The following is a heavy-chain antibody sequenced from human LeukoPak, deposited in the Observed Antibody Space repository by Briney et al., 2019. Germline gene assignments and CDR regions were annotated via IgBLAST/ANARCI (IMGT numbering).Heavy chain of an antibody. CDR1: GGSISSYY. J-gene: IGHJ4*02. CDR2: IYHSGST. CDR3: ARDTGIAAAGPTYYFDY. Sequence: SETLSLTCTVSGGSISSYYWSWIRQPPGKGLEWIGSIYHSGSTYYNPSLKSRVTISVDTSKNQFSLKLSSVTAADTAVYYCARDTGIAAAGPTYYFDYWGQGTLVTVSS. D-gene: IGHD6-13*01. V-gene: IGHV4-38-2*02.